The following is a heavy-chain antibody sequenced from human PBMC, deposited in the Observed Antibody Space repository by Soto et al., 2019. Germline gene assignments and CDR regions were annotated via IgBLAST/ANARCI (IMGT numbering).Heavy chain of an antibody. CDR1: GFTFSSYG. CDR3: ARDRCGGDCRYFDY. J-gene: IGHJ4*02. Sequence: QVQLVESGGGVVQPGRSLRLSCAASGFTFSSYGMHWVRQAPGKGLEWVAVIWYDGSNKYYADSVKGRFTISRDNSKNTLYLQMNSLRAEDTAVYYCARDRCGGDCRYFDYWGQGTLVTVSS. CDR2: IWYDGSNK. V-gene: IGHV3-33*01. D-gene: IGHD2-21*02.